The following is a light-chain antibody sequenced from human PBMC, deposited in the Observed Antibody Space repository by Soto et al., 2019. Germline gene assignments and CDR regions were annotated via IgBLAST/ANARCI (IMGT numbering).Light chain of an antibody. J-gene: IGKJ3*01. CDR1: QSISGW. CDR3: QQHNTYSRT. V-gene: IGKV1-5*03. Sequence: DIQMTQSPPTLSASVGDRVTITCRASQSISGWLAWYQQKPGKAPNLLIYQASTLESGVPSRFSGSGSGTEFTLTISSLQPDDFATYHCQQHNTYSRTFGPGTKVDIK. CDR2: QAS.